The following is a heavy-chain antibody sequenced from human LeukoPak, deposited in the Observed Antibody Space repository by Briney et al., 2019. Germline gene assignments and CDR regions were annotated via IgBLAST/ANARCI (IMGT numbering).Heavy chain of an antibody. J-gene: IGHJ5*02. D-gene: IGHD6-6*01. CDR2: IYSSGST. V-gene: IGHV4-4*07. CDR1: GGSISNYY. Sequence: SETLSLTCTVSGGSISNYYWSWIRQPAGKGLEWIGRIYSSGSTIYNPSLKSRVTMSVDTSKNQFSLKLTSVTAADMAVYYCAGDLDKYPYNWFDPWGQGTLVTVSS. CDR3: AGDLDKYPYNWFDP.